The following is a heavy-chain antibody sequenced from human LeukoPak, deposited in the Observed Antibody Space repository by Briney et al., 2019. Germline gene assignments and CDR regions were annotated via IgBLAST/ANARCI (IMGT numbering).Heavy chain of an antibody. Sequence: PGGSLRLSCAASGFTFSNAWMSWVRQAPGKGLEWVGRIKSKTDGGTTDYAAPVKGRFTISRDDSKNTLYLQMNSLKTEDTAVYYCTTRTALAAALFGMDVWGKGTTVTVSS. CDR3: TTRTALAAALFGMDV. J-gene: IGHJ6*04. V-gene: IGHV3-15*01. D-gene: IGHD6-13*01. CDR1: GFTFSNAW. CDR2: IKSKTDGGTT.